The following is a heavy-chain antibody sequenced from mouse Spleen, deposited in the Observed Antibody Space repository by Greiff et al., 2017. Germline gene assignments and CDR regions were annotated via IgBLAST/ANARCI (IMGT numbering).Heavy chain of an antibody. V-gene: IGHV1-15*01. CDR2: IDPETGGT. CDR3: TRGEYYGFDY. Sequence: VQLQQSGAELVRPGASVTLSCKASGYTFTDYEMHWVKQTPVHGLEWIGAIDPETGGTAYNQKFKGKAILTADKSSSTAYMELRSLTSEDSAVYYCTRGEYYGFDYWGQGTTLTVSS. J-gene: IGHJ2*01. D-gene: IGHD1-1*02. CDR1: GYTFTDYE.